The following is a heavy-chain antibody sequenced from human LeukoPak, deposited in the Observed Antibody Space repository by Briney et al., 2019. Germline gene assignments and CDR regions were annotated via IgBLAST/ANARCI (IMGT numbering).Heavy chain of an antibody. Sequence: ASVKVSCKVSGYTLTELSMHWVRQAPGKGLEWMGGFDPEDGETIYAQKFQGRVTMTEDTSTDTAYMELSSLRSDDTAVYYCARVGYCSSTSCYLWFDYWGQGTLVTVSS. CDR2: FDPEDGET. CDR3: ARVGYCSSTSCYLWFDY. V-gene: IGHV1-24*01. D-gene: IGHD2-2*01. J-gene: IGHJ4*02. CDR1: GYTLTELS.